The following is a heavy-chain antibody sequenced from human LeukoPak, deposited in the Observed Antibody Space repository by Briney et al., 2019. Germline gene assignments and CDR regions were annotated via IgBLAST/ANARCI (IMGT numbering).Heavy chain of an antibody. CDR3: AKDWDSSGYFDI. D-gene: IGHD3-22*01. Sequence: GGSLRLSCASSGFTFSSYGMSWVRQAPGKGLEWVSGISGGGGSTHYPDSVKGRFTISRDNSKNTLYLQMNSLRAEDTAVYYCAKDWDSSGYFDIWGQGTMVTVSS. J-gene: IGHJ3*02. V-gene: IGHV3-23*01. CDR2: ISGGGGST. CDR1: GFTFSSYG.